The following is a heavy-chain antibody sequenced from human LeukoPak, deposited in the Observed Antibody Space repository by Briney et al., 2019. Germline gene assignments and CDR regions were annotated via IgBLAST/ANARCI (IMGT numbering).Heavy chain of an antibody. D-gene: IGHD1-26*01. CDR1: GFTFSTYW. CDR2: IKQDGSEK. Sequence: GGSLRLSCAASGFTFSTYWMSWVRQAPGKGLEWVANIKQDGSEKYYVDSVEGRFTISRDNSKNTLYLQMNSLRAEDTAVYYCARQQSGSYPLELDAFDIWGQGTMVTVSS. CDR3: ARQQSGSYPLELDAFDI. J-gene: IGHJ3*02. V-gene: IGHV3-7*01.